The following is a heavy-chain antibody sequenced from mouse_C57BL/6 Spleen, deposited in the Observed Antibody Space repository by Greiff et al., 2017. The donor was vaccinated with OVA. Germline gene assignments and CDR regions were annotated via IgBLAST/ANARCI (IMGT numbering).Heavy chain of an antibody. CDR3: AREELGRAMDY. V-gene: IGHV5-4*01. CDR2: ISDGGSYT. J-gene: IGHJ4*01. D-gene: IGHD4-1*01. Sequence: EVKLMESGGGLVKPGGSLKLSCAASGFTFSSYAMSWVRQTPEKRLEWVATISDGGSYTYYPDNVKGRFTISRDHAKNNLYLQMSHLKSEDTAMYYCAREELGRAMDYWGQGTSVTVSS. CDR1: GFTFSSYA.